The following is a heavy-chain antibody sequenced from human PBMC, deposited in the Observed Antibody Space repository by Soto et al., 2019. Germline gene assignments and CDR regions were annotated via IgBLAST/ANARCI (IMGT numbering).Heavy chain of an antibody. CDR2: ISWNSGNI. V-gene: IGHV3-9*01. J-gene: IGHJ3*02. CDR3: AKDITYTGLDAFDI. CDR1: GCSVNDYA. Sequence: SLRLSYAASGCSVNDYAMHWVRQAPGKGLEWVSGISWNSGNIGYADSVKGRFTVSRDNAKNSLYLQMNSLRAEDTAFYYCAKDITYTGLDAFDIWGQGTKVTVSS. D-gene: IGHD5-12*01.